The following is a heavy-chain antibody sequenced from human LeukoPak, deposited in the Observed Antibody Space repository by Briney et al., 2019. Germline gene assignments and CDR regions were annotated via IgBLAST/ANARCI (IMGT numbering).Heavy chain of an antibody. J-gene: IGHJ4*02. CDR1: GFTFSSYA. CDR3: AKGSEYYYDSSGYYHY. Sequence: GGSLRLSCAASGFTFSSYAMSWVRQAPGKGLEWVSAISGSGGSTYYAGSVKGRFTISRDNSKNTLYLQMNSLRAEDTAVYYCAKGSEYYYDSSGYYHYWGQGTLVTVSS. V-gene: IGHV3-23*01. CDR2: ISGSGGST. D-gene: IGHD3-22*01.